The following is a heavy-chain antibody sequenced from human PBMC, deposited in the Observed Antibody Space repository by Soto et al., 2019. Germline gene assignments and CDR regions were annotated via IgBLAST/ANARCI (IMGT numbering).Heavy chain of an antibody. D-gene: IGHD3-10*01. CDR3: ARDQGVRGVNSLGIDY. J-gene: IGHJ4*02. CDR2: ISAYNGNT. V-gene: IGHV1-18*01. Sequence: QVQLVQSGAEVKKPGASVKVSCKASGYTFTSYGISWVRQAPGQGLEWMGWISAYNGNTNYAQKLQGRVTMTTDTSTSTANMERRNLRSDDTAVYYCARDQGVRGVNSLGIDYWGQGTLVTVSS. CDR1: GYTFTSYG.